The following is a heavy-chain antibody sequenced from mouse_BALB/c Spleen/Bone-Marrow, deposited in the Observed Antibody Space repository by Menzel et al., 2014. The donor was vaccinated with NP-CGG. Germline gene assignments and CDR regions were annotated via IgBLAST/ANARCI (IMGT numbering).Heavy chain of an antibody. D-gene: IGHD1-1*02. Sequence: EVQVVESGPELVKPGASVKISCKASGYSFTGYYMRWVKQSHVKSLEWIGRINPYNGATSYNQNFKDKASLTVGKSSSTAYMELHRLTSEDSAVYYCARWWDLAYWGQGTLVTVSA. CDR3: ARWWDLAY. V-gene: IGHV1-31*01. CDR1: GYSFTGYY. CDR2: INPYNGAT. J-gene: IGHJ3*01.